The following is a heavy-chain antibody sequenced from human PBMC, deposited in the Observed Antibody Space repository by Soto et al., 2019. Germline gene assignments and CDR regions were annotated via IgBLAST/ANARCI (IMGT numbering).Heavy chain of an antibody. Sequence: PGGSLRLSCAASGFTFSSYGMHWVRQAPGKGLEWVAVISYDGSNKYYADSVKGRFTISRDNSKNTLYLQMNSLRAEDTAVYYCANPPFYYDILPGPDYWGQGTLVTVSS. V-gene: IGHV3-30*18. D-gene: IGHD3-9*01. J-gene: IGHJ4*02. CDR3: ANPPFYYDILPGPDY. CDR2: ISYDGSNK. CDR1: GFTFSSYG.